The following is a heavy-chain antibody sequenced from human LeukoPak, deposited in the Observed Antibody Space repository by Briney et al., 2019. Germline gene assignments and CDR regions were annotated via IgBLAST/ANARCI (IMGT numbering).Heavy chain of an antibody. J-gene: IGHJ4*02. D-gene: IGHD3-9*01. CDR2: ISSSSSYI. Sequence: PGGSLRLSCAASGFTISSYWMNWVRQAPGKGLEWVSSISSSSSYIYYADSVKGRFTISRDNAKNSLYLQMNSLRAEDTAVYYCARGGVDILTGYFDYWGQGTLVTVSS. V-gene: IGHV3-21*01. CDR3: ARGGVDILTGYFDY. CDR1: GFTISSYW.